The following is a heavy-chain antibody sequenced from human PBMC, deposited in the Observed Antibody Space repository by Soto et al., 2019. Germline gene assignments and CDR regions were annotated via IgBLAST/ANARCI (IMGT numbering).Heavy chain of an antibody. CDR1: GGSISSYY. CDR2: IYDSGST. D-gene: IGHD4-17*01. Sequence: SETLSLTCTVSGGSISSYYWSWIRRPPGKGLEWIGYIYDSGSTKYDPSLKSRVTISVDTSKNQFSLKLSSVTAADTAVYYCARPHRSGDYYPFDYWGQGSLVTVSS. CDR3: ARPHRSGDYYPFDY. J-gene: IGHJ4*02. V-gene: IGHV4-59*01.